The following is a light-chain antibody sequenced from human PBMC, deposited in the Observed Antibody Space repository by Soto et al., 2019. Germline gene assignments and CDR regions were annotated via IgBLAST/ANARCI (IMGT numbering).Light chain of an antibody. CDR1: QSVSSAS. Sequence: IVLTQSPGSLSLSPGDRATLSSRASQSVSSASSAWYQQRPGQAPRLLIYGASNRATGMPDRFSGSGSGTDFTLTISRLEPEDFAVYYCQLYSGSPMYTFGQGTRLDVK. CDR2: GAS. J-gene: IGKJ2*01. CDR3: QLYSGSPMYT. V-gene: IGKV3-20*01.